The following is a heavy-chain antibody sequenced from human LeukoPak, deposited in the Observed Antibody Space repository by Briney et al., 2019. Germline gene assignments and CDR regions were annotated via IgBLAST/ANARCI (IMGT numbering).Heavy chain of an antibody. CDR2: IFYSGST. Sequence: SETLSLTCTVSGGSISTSSYYWGWVRQPPGKGLEWIGNIFYSGSTYYSPSLKSRLTISLDTSRNQFSLKLSSVTAADTAVYYCAKDTDYSTDHDAFDIWGQGTMVTVSS. CDR3: AKDTDYSTDHDAFDI. V-gene: IGHV4-39*07. CDR1: GGSISTSSYY. J-gene: IGHJ3*02. D-gene: IGHD4-11*01.